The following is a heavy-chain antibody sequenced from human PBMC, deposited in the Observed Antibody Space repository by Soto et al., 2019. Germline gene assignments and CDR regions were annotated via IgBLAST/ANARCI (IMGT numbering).Heavy chain of an antibody. Sequence: ASVKVSCKASGYTFTGYYMHWVRQAPGQGLEWMGWINPNSGDTNYAQKFQGRVTMTRDTSISTAYMELSRLKSDDTAVYYCASSRRGMTKVTPFEDWGQGTLVTVSS. J-gene: IGHJ4*02. V-gene: IGHV1-2*02. CDR1: GYTFTGYY. CDR3: ASSRRGMTKVTPFED. CDR2: INPNSGDT. D-gene: IGHD4-17*01.